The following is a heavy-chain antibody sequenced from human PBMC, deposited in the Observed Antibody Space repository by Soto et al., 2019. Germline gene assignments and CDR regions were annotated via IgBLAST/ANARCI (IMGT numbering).Heavy chain of an antibody. CDR2: IQQDGSEK. CDR3: ARMRGYSYYDS. Sequence: GGSLRLSCAASGFTFSNYWMSWVRQAPGKGLEWVANIQQDGSEKSYVDSVKGRFTISRDNAKNSLFLQMNSLRAEDTAVYYCARMRGYSYYDSWGQGTLVTVSS. J-gene: IGHJ4*02. CDR1: GFTFSNYW. D-gene: IGHD3-22*01. V-gene: IGHV3-7*05.